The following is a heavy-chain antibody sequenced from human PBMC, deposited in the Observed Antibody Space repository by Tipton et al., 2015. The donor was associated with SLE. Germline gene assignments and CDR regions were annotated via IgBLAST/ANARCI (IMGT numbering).Heavy chain of an antibody. CDR2: VYSSGTT. D-gene: IGHD6-19*01. CDR1: GGSLRSSGHY. J-gene: IGHJ2*01. CDR3: ARSVAGTWYFDL. Sequence: TLSLTCTVSGGSLRSSGHYWAWVRQPPGERPEWIGSVYSSGTTYYNPSLQSRVTMSVDTSKDQFSLKLTSATAADTALYYCARSVAGTWYFDLWGRGTLVTVSS. V-gene: IGHV4-39*01.